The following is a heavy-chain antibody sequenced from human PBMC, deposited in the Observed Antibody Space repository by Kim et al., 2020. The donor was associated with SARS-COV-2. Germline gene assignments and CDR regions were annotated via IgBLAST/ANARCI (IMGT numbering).Heavy chain of an antibody. CDR2: ISYDGSNK. Sequence: GGSLRLSCAASGFTFSSYGMHWVRQAPGKGLEWVAVISYDGSNKYYADSVKGRFTISRDNSKNTLYLQMNSLRAEDTAVYYCAKDRGYCSGGSCYGNYYYAMDVWGQGTTVTVS. CDR3: AKDRGYCSGGSCYGNYYYAMDV. J-gene: IGHJ6*02. D-gene: IGHD2-15*01. V-gene: IGHV3-30*18. CDR1: GFTFSSYG.